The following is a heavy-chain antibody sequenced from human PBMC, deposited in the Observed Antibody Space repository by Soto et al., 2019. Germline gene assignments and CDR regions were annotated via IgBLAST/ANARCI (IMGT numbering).Heavy chain of an antibody. CDR1: GFTFSSYG. Sequence: ESGGGVVQPGRSLRLSCAASGFTFSSYGMHWVRQAPGKGLEWVAVISYDGSNKYYADSVKGRFTISRDNSKNTLYLQMNSLRAEDTAVYYCAKDSHYGSGSYYLVDYWGQGTLVTVSS. CDR2: ISYDGSNK. D-gene: IGHD3-10*01. CDR3: AKDSHYGSGSYYLVDY. J-gene: IGHJ4*02. V-gene: IGHV3-30*18.